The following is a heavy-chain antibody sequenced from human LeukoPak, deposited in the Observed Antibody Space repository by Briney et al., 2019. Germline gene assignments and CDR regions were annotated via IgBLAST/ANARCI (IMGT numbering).Heavy chain of an antibody. J-gene: IGHJ4*02. D-gene: IGHD5-12*01. CDR1: GYTFTGYY. CDR3: ARPAFAGYDLTMLDY. V-gene: IGHV1-2*02. CDR2: INPNSGGT. Sequence: GASVKVSCKASGYTFTGYYMHWVRQAPGQGLEWMGWINPNSGGTNYAQKFQGRVTMTRDTSISTAYMELSRLRSDDTAVYYCARPAFAGYDLTMLDYWGQGTLVTVSS.